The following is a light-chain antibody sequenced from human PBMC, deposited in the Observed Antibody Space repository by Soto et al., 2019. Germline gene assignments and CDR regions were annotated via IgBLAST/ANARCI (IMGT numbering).Light chain of an antibody. V-gene: IGLV1-40*01. J-gene: IGLJ3*02. CDR2: GNS. CDR1: SSNIGAGYD. Sequence: QPVLTQPPSVSGAPGQRVTISCTGSSSNIGAGYDVHWYQQLPGTAPRLLLSGNSNRPSGVPDRFSGSKSGTSASLAITGLQAEDEADYYCQSYDTSLSGSWVFGGGTKLTVL. CDR3: QSYDTSLSGSWV.